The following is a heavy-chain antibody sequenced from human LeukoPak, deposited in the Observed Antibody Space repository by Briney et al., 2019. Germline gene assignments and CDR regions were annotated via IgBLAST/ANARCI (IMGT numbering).Heavy chain of an antibody. Sequence: SETLSLTCTVSGGSISSSSYYWGWIRQPPGKGLEWIGSIYYSGRTYYNPSLKSRVTISVDTSKNQFSLKLSSVTAADTAVYYCARYRIAAAGNFDYWGQGTLVTVSS. D-gene: IGHD6-13*01. CDR1: GGSISSSSYY. CDR3: ARYRIAAAGNFDY. J-gene: IGHJ4*02. CDR2: IYYSGRT. V-gene: IGHV4-39*01.